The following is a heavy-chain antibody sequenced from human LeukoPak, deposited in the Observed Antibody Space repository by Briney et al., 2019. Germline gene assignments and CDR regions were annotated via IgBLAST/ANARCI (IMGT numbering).Heavy chain of an antibody. D-gene: IGHD2-2*01. CDR3: ANQPSTSPGLYLDF. J-gene: IGHJ4*02. V-gene: IGHV3-43*01. CDR2: ISWDGGSI. Sequence: GGSLRLSCAASGFTFDDYAMHWVRQAPGKGLEWVSLISWDGGSISYADSVKGRFTISRDNSKNSLYLQMNSLRTEDTALYYCANQPSTSPGLYLDFWGQGTLVTVSS. CDR1: GFTFDDYA.